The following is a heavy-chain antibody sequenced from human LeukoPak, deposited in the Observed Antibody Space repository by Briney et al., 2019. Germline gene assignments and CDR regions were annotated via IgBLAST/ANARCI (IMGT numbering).Heavy chain of an antibody. CDR3: ARGRVWGSSPLRGIHFDY. D-gene: IGHD3-16*01. CDR2: INHSGST. Sequence: PSETLSLTCAVYGGSFSGYYWSWIRQPPGKGLEWIGEINHSGSTNYNPSLKSRVTISVDTSKNQFSLRLSSVTAADTAVYYCARGRVWGSSPLRGIHFDYWGQGTLVTVSS. CDR1: GGSFSGYY. J-gene: IGHJ4*02. V-gene: IGHV4-34*01.